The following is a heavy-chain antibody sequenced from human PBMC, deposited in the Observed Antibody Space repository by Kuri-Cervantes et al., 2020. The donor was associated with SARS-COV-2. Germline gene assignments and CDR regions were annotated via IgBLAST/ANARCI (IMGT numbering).Heavy chain of an antibody. CDR3: ARDSPTWIHTFDY. J-gene: IGHJ4*02. CDR1: GFTVSRNY. Sequence: GGSLRLSCAVSGFTVSRNYMSWVRQAPGKGLEWVSVTYSGGNAYYADSVKGRFTISTDDSKNTLYLQLNSLRAEDTAVYYCARDSPTWIHTFDYWGQGTLVTVSS. V-gene: IGHV3-66*01. D-gene: IGHD5-18*01. CDR2: TYSGGNA.